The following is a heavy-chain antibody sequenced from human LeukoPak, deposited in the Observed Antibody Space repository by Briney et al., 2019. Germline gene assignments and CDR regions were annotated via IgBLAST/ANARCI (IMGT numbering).Heavy chain of an antibody. V-gene: IGHV1-18*01. CDR3: ARAGYCSGGSCYPYYYYYYMDV. Sequence: ASVKVSCKASGYTFTSYAISWVRQASGQGLEWMGWISGHNDDTNYAQRLQGRVTMTTDTSTSTAYMELRSLRSDDTAVYYCARAGYCSGGSCYPYYYYYYMDVWGKGTTVTVSS. J-gene: IGHJ6*03. CDR2: ISGHNDDT. D-gene: IGHD2-15*01. CDR1: GYTFTSYA.